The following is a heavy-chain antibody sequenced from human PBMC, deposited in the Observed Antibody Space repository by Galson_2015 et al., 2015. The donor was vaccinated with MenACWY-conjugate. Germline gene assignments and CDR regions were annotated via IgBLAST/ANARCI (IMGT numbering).Heavy chain of an antibody. J-gene: IGHJ6*03. Sequence: CAVSGFTFRQYAMSWVRQAPGTGLEWVAIISGSGAATHYIDSVKGRFTISRDNSKNTLYLQMSRLRAEDTALYYCAKDVYMDVWGKGTTVSVSS. CDR2: ISGSGAAT. V-gene: IGHV3-23*01. CDR1: GFTFRQYA. CDR3: AKDVYMDV.